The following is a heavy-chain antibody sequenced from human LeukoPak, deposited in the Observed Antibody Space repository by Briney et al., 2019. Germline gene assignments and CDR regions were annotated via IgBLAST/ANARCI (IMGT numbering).Heavy chain of an antibody. CDR1: GFTFNSYG. D-gene: IGHD2-2*01. J-gene: IGHJ4*02. CDR3: AKDPRSCSSTSSC. CDR2: IRYDGNNK. Sequence: PGGSLRLSCAASGFTFNSYGMNWVRQAPGKGLEWVAFIRYDGNNKYYADSVKGRFTISRDNSKNTLYLQMNSLRAEDTAVYYCAKDPRSCSSTSSCWGQGTLVTVSS. V-gene: IGHV3-30*02.